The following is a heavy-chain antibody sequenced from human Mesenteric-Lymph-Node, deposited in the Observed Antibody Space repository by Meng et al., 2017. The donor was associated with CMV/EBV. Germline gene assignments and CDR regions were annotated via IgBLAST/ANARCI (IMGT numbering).Heavy chain of an antibody. D-gene: IGHD3-10*01. CDR2: INPTSGGT. V-gene: IGHV1-2*06. Sequence: CKASGYTFTGYHMHWVRQAPGQGLEWMGRINPTSGGTNYAQKFQGRVTMTRDTSISTAYMELSRLRSDDTAVYYCALEDYYGSGSFDYWGQGTLVTVSS. CDR1: GYTFTGYH. CDR3: ALEDYYGSGSFDY. J-gene: IGHJ4*02.